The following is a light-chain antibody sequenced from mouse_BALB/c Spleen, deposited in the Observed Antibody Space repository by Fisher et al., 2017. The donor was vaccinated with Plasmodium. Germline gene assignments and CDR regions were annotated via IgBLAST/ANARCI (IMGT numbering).Light chain of an antibody. CDR1: QSLLNSDGKTY. V-gene: IGKV1-135*01. CDR3: SQSTHVPWT. J-gene: IGKJ1*01. CDR2: LVS. Sequence: DIVITQTPLTLLVTIGQPASISCKSSQSLLNSDGKTYLSWLLQRPGQSPKRLIYLVSKLDSGVPDRFTGSGSGTDFTLKIGRVEAEDLGVYFCSQSTHVPWTFGGGTKLETK.